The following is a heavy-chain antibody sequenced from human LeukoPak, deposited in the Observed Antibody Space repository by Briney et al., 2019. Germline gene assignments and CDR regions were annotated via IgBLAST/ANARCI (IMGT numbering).Heavy chain of an antibody. CDR2: INSDESST. CDR3: ARAKYSGSHLDY. CDR1: GFTLSTYW. J-gene: IGHJ4*02. Sequence: GRSLRLSCAASGFTLSTYWMHWVRQAPGKGLVWVSRINSDESSTSYADSVKGRFTISRDNAKNTLYLQMNSLRAEDTAVYYCARAKYSGSHLDYWGQGTLVTASS. D-gene: IGHD1-26*01. V-gene: IGHV3-74*01.